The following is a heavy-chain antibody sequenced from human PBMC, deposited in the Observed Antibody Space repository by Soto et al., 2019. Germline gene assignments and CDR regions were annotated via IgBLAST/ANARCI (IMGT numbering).Heavy chain of an antibody. Sequence: QVQLVESGGGVVQPGRSLRLSCADSGFTFSSFGMHWVRQAPGKGLEWVAVASYDGSYKYYADSVKGRFTISRDNSKNTLYLQMNSLRAEDTAVYYCAKERSVVATTPDFDYWGQGTLVTVSS. CDR1: GFTFSSFG. D-gene: IGHD5-12*01. CDR2: ASYDGSYK. CDR3: AKERSVVATTPDFDY. V-gene: IGHV3-30*18. J-gene: IGHJ4*02.